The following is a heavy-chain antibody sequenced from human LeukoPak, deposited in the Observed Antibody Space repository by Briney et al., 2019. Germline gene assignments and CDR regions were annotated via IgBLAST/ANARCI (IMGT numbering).Heavy chain of an antibody. J-gene: IGHJ4*02. V-gene: IGHV4-39*01. D-gene: IGHD3-3*01. CDR1: GGSISSTSYY. CDR3: ARRITIFGVGRFDY. CDR2: IYYSGST. Sequence: SETLSLTCTASGGSISSTSYYWGWIRQPPGKGLEWIGSIYYSGSTYYNPSLKSRVTISVDTSKNQFSLKLSSVTAADTAVYYCARRITIFGVGRFDYWGQGTLVTVSS.